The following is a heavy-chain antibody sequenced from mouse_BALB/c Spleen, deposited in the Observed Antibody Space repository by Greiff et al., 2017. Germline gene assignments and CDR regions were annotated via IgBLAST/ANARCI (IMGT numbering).Heavy chain of an antibody. V-gene: IGHV5-6-4*01. CDR2: ISSGGSYT. CDR3: TRASTMITYYAMDY. J-gene: IGHJ4*01. CDR1: GFTFSSYT. Sequence: EVQLVESGGGLVKPGGSLKLSCAASGFTFSSYTMSWVRQTPEKRLEWVATISSGGSYTYYPDSVKGRFTISRDNAKNTLYLQMSSLKSEDTAMYYCTRASTMITYYAMDYWGQGTSVTVSS. D-gene: IGHD2-4*01.